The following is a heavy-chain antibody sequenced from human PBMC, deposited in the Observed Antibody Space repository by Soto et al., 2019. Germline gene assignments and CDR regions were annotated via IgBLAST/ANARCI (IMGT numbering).Heavy chain of an antibody. CDR3: ARDYSYQRSMDV. V-gene: IGHV3-30-3*01. D-gene: IGHD2-15*01. CDR1: GFTFSNNA. CDR2: ISYDGSNK. Sequence: PGGSLRLSCAASGFTFSNNAIHWVRQAPGKGLEWVAVISYDGSNKYCTDSVKGRFIISRDNSENTLYLQMSSLRAEDTAVYYCARDYSYQRSMDVWGQGTTVTVSS. J-gene: IGHJ6*02.